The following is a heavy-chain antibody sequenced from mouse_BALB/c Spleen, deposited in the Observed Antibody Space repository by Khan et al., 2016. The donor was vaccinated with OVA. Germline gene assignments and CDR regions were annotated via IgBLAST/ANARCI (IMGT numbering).Heavy chain of an antibody. CDR1: CYSITSGYA. D-gene: IGHD1-1*01. CDR3: ARGNYYGYYFDN. V-gene: IGHV3-2*02. CDR2: ISYSGVT. J-gene: IGHJ2*01. Sequence: EVQLQESGPGLVKPSQSLSLTCTVTCYSITSGYAWNWIRQFPGNKLEWMGYISYSGVTSYTPSLKSRISITRDTSKNQFFLQLTSVTTEDTATYYCARGNYYGYYFDNWGQGTTIT.